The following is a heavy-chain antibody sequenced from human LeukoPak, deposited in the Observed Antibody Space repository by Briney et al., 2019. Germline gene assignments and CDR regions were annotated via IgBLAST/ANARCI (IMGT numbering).Heavy chain of an antibody. J-gene: IGHJ6*02. V-gene: IGHV1-69*02. CDR2: IIPILGIA. D-gene: IGHD3-3*01. CDR3: ARVNDFWSGYRYYYYGMDV. Sequence: ASVKVSCKASGGTFSSYTISWVRQAPGQGLEWMGRIIPILGIANYAQKFQGRDTITADKSTSTAYMELSSLRSEDTAVYYCARVNDFWSGYRYYYYGMDVWGQGTTVTVSS. CDR1: GGTFSSYT.